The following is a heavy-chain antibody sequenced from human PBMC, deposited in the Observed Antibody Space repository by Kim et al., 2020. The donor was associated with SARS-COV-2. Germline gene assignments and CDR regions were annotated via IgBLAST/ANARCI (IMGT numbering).Heavy chain of an antibody. CDR3: ARGYGSYYYFDY. Sequence: YAQKFQGWGTMTRDTSISTAYMELSRLRSDDTAVYYCARGYGSYYYFDYWGQGTLVTVSS. V-gene: IGHV1-2*04. D-gene: IGHD1-26*01. J-gene: IGHJ4*02.